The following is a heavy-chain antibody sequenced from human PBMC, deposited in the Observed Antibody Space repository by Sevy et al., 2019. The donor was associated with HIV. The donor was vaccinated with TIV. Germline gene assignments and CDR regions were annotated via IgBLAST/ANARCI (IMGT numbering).Heavy chain of an antibody. CDR1: GFTFSDYY. Sequence: GESLKISCAASGFTFSDYYMSWIRQAPGKGLEWVSYISSSGSTIYYADSVKGRFTISRDNAKNSLYLQMNSLRAEDTAVYYCARVGVETYYYDSSGAFDIWGQGTMVTVSS. D-gene: IGHD3-22*01. CDR2: ISSSGSTI. CDR3: ARVGVETYYYDSSGAFDI. J-gene: IGHJ3*02. V-gene: IGHV3-11*01.